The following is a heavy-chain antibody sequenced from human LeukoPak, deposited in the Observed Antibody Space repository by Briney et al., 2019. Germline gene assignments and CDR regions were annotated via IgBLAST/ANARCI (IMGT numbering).Heavy chain of an antibody. J-gene: IGHJ4*02. CDR3: ARDHNYAFDN. CDR1: GFPFSKYS. Sequence: GESLTLSCTASGFPFSKYSMNWVRHRPAKGLELISYISIDSRNTTYADSVMNRFTISADKSSKSLYLQMNSLRVEDTAVYYCARDHNYAFDNWGQGTLVSV. V-gene: IGHV3-21*05. D-gene: IGHD1-1*01. CDR2: ISIDSRNT.